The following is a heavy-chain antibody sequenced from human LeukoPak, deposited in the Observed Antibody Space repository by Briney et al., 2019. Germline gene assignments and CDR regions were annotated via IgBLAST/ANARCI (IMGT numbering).Heavy chain of an antibody. CDR1: GYTFTGYY. Sequence: ASVKVSCKASGYTFTGYYMHWVRQAPGQGLEWMGWINPNSGGTNYAQKFQGRVTMTRDTSISTAYMELSRLRSDDTAVYYCARVWFGELLYLPGWFDPWGQGTLVTVPS. J-gene: IGHJ5*02. D-gene: IGHD3-10*01. CDR2: INPNSGGT. V-gene: IGHV1-2*02. CDR3: ARVWFGELLYLPGWFDP.